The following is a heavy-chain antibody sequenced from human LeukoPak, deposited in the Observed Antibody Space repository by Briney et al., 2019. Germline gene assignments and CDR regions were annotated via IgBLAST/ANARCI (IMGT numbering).Heavy chain of an antibody. CDR3: ARGGRADAFDI. Sequence: PGGSLRLSCAASGFTVSSNYMSWVRRAPGKGLEWVSVIYSDGSTYYADSVKGRFTISRDNSKNTLYLQMNSLRAEDTAVYYCARGGRADAFDIWGQGTMVTVSS. J-gene: IGHJ3*02. CDR1: GFTVSSNY. CDR2: IYSDGST. V-gene: IGHV3-53*01.